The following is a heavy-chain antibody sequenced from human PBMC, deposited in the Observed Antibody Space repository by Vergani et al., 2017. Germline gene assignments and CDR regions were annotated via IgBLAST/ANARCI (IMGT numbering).Heavy chain of an antibody. CDR2: ISGSGGST. CDR3: ANGRDGDHPFYYYYGKDV. CDR1: GFTFSSYA. V-gene: IGHV3-23*01. D-gene: IGHD4-17*01. Sequence: EVQLLESGGGLVQPGGSLRLSCAASGFTFSSYAMSWVRQAPGKGLEWVSAISGSGGSTYYADSVQGRFTISRDNSKNTLYLQMNSLRDEDTAVYYCANGRDGDHPFYYYYGKDVWGQGTTVTVSS. J-gene: IGHJ6*02.